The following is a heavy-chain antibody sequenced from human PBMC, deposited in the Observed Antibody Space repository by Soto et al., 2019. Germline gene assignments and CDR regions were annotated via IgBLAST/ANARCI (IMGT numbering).Heavy chain of an antibody. V-gene: IGHV3-7*01. CDR3: AREYVLVPAAIGYYGMDV. D-gene: IGHD2-2*01. Sequence: GGSLRLSCAASGFTFSSYWMSWVRQAPGKGLEWVANIKQDGSEKYYVDFVKGRFTISRDNAKNSLYLQMNSLRAEDTAVYYCAREYVLVPAAIGYYGMDVWGQGTTVTVSS. CDR1: GFTFSSYW. CDR2: IKQDGSEK. J-gene: IGHJ6*02.